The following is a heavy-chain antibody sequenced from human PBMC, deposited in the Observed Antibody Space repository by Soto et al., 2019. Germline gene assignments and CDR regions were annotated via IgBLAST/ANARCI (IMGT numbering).Heavy chain of an antibody. CDR2: INPNRGGK. V-gene: IGHV1-2*04. D-gene: IGHD3-22*01. CDR3: ARGGVTMILNWFDP. J-gene: IGHJ5*02. Sequence: QVQLVQSGAEVKKPGASVKVSCKASGYTFTGYYMHWVRQAPGQGLEGMGWINPNRGGKNYAQKFQGWVTMTRDTSISTAYMELSRLRSDDTAVYYCARGGVTMILNWFDPWGQGTLVTVSS. CDR1: GYTFTGYY.